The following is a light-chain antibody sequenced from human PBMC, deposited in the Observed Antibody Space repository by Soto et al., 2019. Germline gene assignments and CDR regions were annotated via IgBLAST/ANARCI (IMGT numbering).Light chain of an antibody. V-gene: IGLV2-14*01. CDR1: SSDVGGYNY. CDR3: SSYTSNLLNV. J-gene: IGLJ1*01. Sequence: QSALTQPASVSGSPGQSITISCTGTSSDVGGYNYVSWYQQDPGKAPKLMIYDVSNRPSGVSNRFSGSKSGNTASLTISGLQAEEEADYYCSSYTSNLLNVFGTGTNLTVL. CDR2: DVS.